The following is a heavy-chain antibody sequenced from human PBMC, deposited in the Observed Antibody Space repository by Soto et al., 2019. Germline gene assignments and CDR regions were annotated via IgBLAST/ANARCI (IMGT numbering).Heavy chain of an antibody. J-gene: IGHJ4*02. V-gene: IGHV3-23*01. CDR1: GFTFSPYA. CDR2: ISGSGGST. D-gene: IGHD3-10*01. Sequence: EVQLWESGGGLVQPGGSLRLSCAASGFTFSPYAMSGVRQAPGKGLEWVSGISGSGGSTYYADSVKGRFTISRDNSKSTLYLQVISLRAEDTALYYCAKDMYYYGSDGAPFDYWGQGTLVTVSS. CDR3: AKDMYYYGSDGAPFDY.